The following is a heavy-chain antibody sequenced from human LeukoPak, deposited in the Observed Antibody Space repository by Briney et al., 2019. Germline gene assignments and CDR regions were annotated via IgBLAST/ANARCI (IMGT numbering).Heavy chain of an antibody. V-gene: IGHV4-59*08. D-gene: IGHD3-22*01. Sequence: SETLSLTCTVSGGSISSYYWSWIRQPPGKGLEWIGYIYYSGSTNYNPSLKSRVTISVDTYKNQFSLKLSSVTAADTAVYFCARHRDYYDTWGHGTLVTVSS. CDR3: ARHRDYYDT. CDR2: IYYSGST. J-gene: IGHJ4*01. CDR1: GGSISSYY.